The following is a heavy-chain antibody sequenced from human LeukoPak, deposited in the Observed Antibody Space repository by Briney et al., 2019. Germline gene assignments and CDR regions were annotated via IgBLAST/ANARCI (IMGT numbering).Heavy chain of an antibody. CDR3: ARDLVWFGEFPFDY. J-gene: IGHJ4*02. V-gene: IGHV1-18*04. CDR1: GYTFTSYG. CDR2: ISAYNGNT. D-gene: IGHD3-10*01. Sequence: GASVKVSCKASGYTFTSYGISWVRQAPGQGLEWMGWISAYNGNTNYAQKLQGRVTMTTDTSTSTAYIELRSLRSDDTAVYYCARDLVWFGEFPFDYWGQGTLVTVSS.